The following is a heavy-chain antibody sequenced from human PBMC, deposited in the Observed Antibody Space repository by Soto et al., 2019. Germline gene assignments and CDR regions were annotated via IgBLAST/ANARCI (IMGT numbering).Heavy chain of an antibody. Sequence: LVRQAPGQGLEWVANINRDGDEENYVHSVKGRFTISRDNAKNSLSLHLSSLRADDTAVYYCARDLRGGYNSFDYWGQGALVTVSS. D-gene: IGHD5-12*01. V-gene: IGHV3-7*03. J-gene: IGHJ4*02. CDR3: ARDLRGGYNSFDY. CDR2: INRDGDEE.